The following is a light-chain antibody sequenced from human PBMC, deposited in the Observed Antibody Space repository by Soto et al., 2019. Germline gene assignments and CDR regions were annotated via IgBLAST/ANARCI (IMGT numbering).Light chain of an antibody. Sequence: DIQMTQSPSTLSASVGDRVTITCRASQSIDGWLAWYQQKPGKAPNLLIYKASSLESGVPSRFSGSGFGTKFTLTISSLQPDDFATYYCQQYNSYTFGGGTKVEIK. J-gene: IGKJ4*01. CDR1: QSIDGW. CDR2: KAS. CDR3: QQYNSYT. V-gene: IGKV1-5*03.